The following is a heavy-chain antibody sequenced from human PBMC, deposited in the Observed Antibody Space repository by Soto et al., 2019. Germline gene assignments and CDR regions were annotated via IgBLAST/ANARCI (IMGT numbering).Heavy chain of an antibody. D-gene: IGHD4-17*01. CDR1: GFTFSSYA. V-gene: IGHV3-23*01. J-gene: IGHJ6*03. CDR2: ISGSGGST. Sequence: TGGSLRLSCAASGFTFSSYAMSWVRQAPGKGLEWVSAISGSGGSTYYADSVKGRFTISRDNSKNTLYLQMNSLRAEDTAVYYCAKESGPTVYYYMDVWGKGTTVTVSS. CDR3: AKESGPTVYYYMDV.